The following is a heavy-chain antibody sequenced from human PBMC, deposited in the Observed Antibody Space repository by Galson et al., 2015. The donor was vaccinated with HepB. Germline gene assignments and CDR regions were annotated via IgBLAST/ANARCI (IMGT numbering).Heavy chain of an antibody. Sequence: SLRLSCAASGFTFSDYYMSWIRQAPGKGLEWVSYISSSGSTIYYADSVKGRFTISRDNAKNSLYLQMNSLRAEDTAVYYCARDVSGYSYGSQTPLAYWGQGTLVTVSS. CDR2: ISSSGSTI. CDR3: ARDVSGYSYGSQTPLAY. V-gene: IGHV3-11*01. D-gene: IGHD5-18*01. CDR1: GFTFSDYY. J-gene: IGHJ4*02.